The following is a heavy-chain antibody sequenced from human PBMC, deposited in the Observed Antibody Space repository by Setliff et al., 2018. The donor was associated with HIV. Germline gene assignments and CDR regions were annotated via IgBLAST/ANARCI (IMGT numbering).Heavy chain of an antibody. D-gene: IGHD6-19*01. CDR2: INDSGST. CDR3: ARGRWLYYGMDV. J-gene: IGHJ6*02. CDR1: GGSFSSYY. Sequence: SETLSLTCAVYGGSFSSYYWTWIRQPPGKGLQWIGEINDSGSTNYNPSLKSRVTISVDTSKNQFSLKLSSVTTADTAVYYCARGRWLYYGMDVWGQGTTVTVS. V-gene: IGHV4-34*01.